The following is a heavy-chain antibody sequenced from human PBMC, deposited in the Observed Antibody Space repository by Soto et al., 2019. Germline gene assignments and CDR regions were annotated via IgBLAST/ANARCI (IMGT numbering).Heavy chain of an antibody. CDR2: INAGNGNT. D-gene: IGHD6-13*01. Sequence: ASVKVSCKASGYTFTSYAMHWVRQAPGQRLEWMGWINAGNGNTEYSQKFQGRVTITRDTSVSTAYMELSSLRSEDTAVYYCARRGYSSSWYYYYYYGMDGWGQGTTVTVSS. V-gene: IGHV1-3*01. CDR1: GYTFTSYA. CDR3: ARRGYSSSWYYYYYYGMDG. J-gene: IGHJ6*02.